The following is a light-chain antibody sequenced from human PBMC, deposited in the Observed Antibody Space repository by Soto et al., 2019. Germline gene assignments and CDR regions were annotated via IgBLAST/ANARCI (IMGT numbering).Light chain of an antibody. CDR2: EVS. Sequence: QSALTQPASVSGSPGQSITISCTGTSSDVGSYNLVSWYQHHPGKAPKVMISEVSKRPSGVSNRFSGSKSGNTASLTISGLQAEDEADYYCCSYAGSSTHVVFGGGTKLTVL. J-gene: IGLJ2*01. V-gene: IGLV2-23*02. CDR1: SSDVGSYNL. CDR3: CSYAGSSTHVV.